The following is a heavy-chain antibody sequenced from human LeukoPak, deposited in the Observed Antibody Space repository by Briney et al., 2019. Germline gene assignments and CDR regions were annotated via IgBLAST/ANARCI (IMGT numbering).Heavy chain of an antibody. CDR1: GFTFSSYA. Sequence: GRSVRLSCAASGFTFSSYAMHWVRQAPGKGLEWVAVISYDGSNKYYADSVKGRFTISRDNSKNTLYLQMNSLRAEDTAVYYCARRAAAGTPYYYYGMDVWGQGTTVTVSS. D-gene: IGHD6-13*01. CDR3: ARRAAAGTPYYYYGMDV. J-gene: IGHJ6*02. V-gene: IGHV3-30-3*01. CDR2: ISYDGSNK.